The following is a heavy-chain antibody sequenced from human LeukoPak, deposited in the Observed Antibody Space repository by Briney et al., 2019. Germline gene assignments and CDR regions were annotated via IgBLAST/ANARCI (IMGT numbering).Heavy chain of an antibody. Sequence: SETLSLTCTVSGGSISSYYWSWIRQPPGKELEWIAYISDIGSTNYNPSLKSRVTISLDTSKNQFSLKLSSVTAADTAVYYCAGHHPRNTVDFWGQGTLVTVSS. V-gene: IGHV4-59*08. CDR3: AGHHPRNTVDF. D-gene: IGHD2/OR15-2a*01. CDR1: GGSISSYY. J-gene: IGHJ4*02. CDR2: ISDIGST.